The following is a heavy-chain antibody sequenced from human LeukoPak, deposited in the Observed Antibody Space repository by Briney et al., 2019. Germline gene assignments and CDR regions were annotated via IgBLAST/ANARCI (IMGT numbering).Heavy chain of an antibody. CDR2: IDPSGSA. V-gene: IGHV4-59*01. D-gene: IGHD3-9*01. CDR3: ARDHWLFSSKTWYYYGMDV. Sequence: SETLSLTCVISGGSISPYYWSWIRQSPGKGLEWIGYIDPSGSASYNPSLKSRVTIFVDTSKNLVSLILTSVSASDTAIYYCARDHWLFSSKTWYYYGMDVWGQGTTVTVSS. J-gene: IGHJ6*02. CDR1: GGSISPYY.